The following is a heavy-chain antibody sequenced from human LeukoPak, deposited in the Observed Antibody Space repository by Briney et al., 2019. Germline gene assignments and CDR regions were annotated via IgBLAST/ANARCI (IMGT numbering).Heavy chain of an antibody. CDR3: ARDLYYGSGSYPSGGY. V-gene: IGHV3-11*01. Sequence: GGSLRLSCAASGFTFSDYYMSWIRQAPGKGLEWVSYISSSGSTIYYADSVKGRFTISRDNAKNSLYLQMNSLRAEDTAVYYCARDLYYGSGSYPSGGYWGQGTLVTVSS. J-gene: IGHJ4*02. CDR1: GFTFSDYY. D-gene: IGHD3-10*01. CDR2: ISSSGSTI.